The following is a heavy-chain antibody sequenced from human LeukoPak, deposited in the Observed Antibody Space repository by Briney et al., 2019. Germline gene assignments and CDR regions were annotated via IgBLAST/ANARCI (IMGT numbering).Heavy chain of an antibody. V-gene: IGHV4-39*01. D-gene: IGHD6-13*01. CDR3: ARAGYSSSWSPKPFQH. CDR1: GGSISSSSYY. J-gene: IGHJ1*01. Sequence: ASETLSLTCTVSGGSISSSSYYWGWIRQPPGKGLEWIGSIYYSGSTHYNPSLKSRVTISVDTSKNQFSLKLSSVTAADTAVYYCARAGYSSSWSPKPFQHWGQGTLVTVSS. CDR2: IYYSGST.